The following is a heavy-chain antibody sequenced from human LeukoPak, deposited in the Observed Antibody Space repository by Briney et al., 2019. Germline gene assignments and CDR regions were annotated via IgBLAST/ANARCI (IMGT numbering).Heavy chain of an antibody. D-gene: IGHD2-15*01. CDR3: ARGRGTCSGDSCYFDY. Sequence: GGSLRLSCAASGFTFSSYAMSWVRQAPGKGLVWVSRINGDGGNTIYADSVRGRFTISRDNAKNTLYLQMNSLRAEDTAVYYCARGRGTCSGDSCYFDYWGQGTLVTVSS. CDR2: INGDGGNT. J-gene: IGHJ4*02. V-gene: IGHV3-74*01. CDR1: GFTFSSYA.